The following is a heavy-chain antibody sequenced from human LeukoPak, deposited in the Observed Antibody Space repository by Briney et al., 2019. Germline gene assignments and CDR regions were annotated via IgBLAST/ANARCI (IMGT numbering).Heavy chain of an antibody. Sequence: PSETLSLTCAVYGGSFSGYYWSWIRQPPGKGLEWIGEINHSGSTNYNPSLKSRVTISVDTSKNQFFLKLSSVTAADTAVYYCAGIAAAGTDYWGQGTLVTVSS. D-gene: IGHD6-13*01. CDR1: GGSFSGYY. CDR2: INHSGST. V-gene: IGHV4-34*01. CDR3: AGIAAAGTDY. J-gene: IGHJ4*02.